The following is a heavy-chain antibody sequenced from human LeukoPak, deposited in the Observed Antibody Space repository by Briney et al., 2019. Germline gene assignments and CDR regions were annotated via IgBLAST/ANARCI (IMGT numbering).Heavy chain of an antibody. J-gene: IGHJ4*02. CDR2: IFYSGST. CDR3: ARGEWDLLFDY. CDR1: GASISSNSHY. Sequence: SETLSLTCTVTGASISSNSHYWGWIRQPPGKGLEWIGYIFYSGSTNYNPSLKSRVTISVDTSKNQFSLKLSSVTAADTAVYYCARGEWDLLFDYWGQGTLVTVSS. V-gene: IGHV4-61*05. D-gene: IGHD1-26*01.